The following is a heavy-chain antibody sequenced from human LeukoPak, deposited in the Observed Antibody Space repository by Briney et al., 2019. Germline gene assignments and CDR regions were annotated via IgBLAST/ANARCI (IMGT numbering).Heavy chain of an antibody. V-gene: IGHV4-30-4*01. CDR3: ARGMEDHDSWSGYYGANFDC. CDR2: IYYSGST. Sequence: SETLSLTCTVSGGSISSGDYYWSWIRQPPGKGLEWIGYIYYSGSTYFNPSLKSRVTISVDTSKNQFSLKLSSVTAADTAVYYCARGMEDHDSWSGYYGANFDCWGQGTLVTVSS. D-gene: IGHD3-3*01. J-gene: IGHJ4*02. CDR1: GGSISSGDYY.